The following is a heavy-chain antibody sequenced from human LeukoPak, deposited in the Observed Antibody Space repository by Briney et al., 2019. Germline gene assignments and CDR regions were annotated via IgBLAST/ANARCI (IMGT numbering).Heavy chain of an antibody. CDR3: AADSGFFAPDYPEEDYYYSYGMDV. CDR2: IVVGRCNT. Sequence: ASVKVSCKASGFTFTSSAMQWVRQARGQRLEWIGWIVVGRCNTNYAQKFQERVTITRDMSTSTAYMELSSLRSEDTAVSYCAADSGFFAPDYPEEDYYYSYGMDVWGQGTTVTVSS. CDR1: GFTFTSSA. D-gene: IGHD1-14*01. J-gene: IGHJ6*02. V-gene: IGHV1-58*02.